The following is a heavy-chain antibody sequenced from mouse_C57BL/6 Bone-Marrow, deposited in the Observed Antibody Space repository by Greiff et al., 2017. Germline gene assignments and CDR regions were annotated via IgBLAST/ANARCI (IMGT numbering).Heavy chain of an antibody. CDR2: IYPRSGNT. J-gene: IGHJ3*01. Sequence: VQLVESGAELARPGASVKLSCKASGYTFTSYGISWVKQRTGQGLEWIGEIYPRSGNTYYNEKFKGKATLTADKSSSTAYMELRSLTSEDSAVYFGARSGSRLSWFAYWGQGTLVTVSA. CDR3: ARSGSRLSWFAY. CDR1: GYTFTSYG. V-gene: IGHV1-81*01. D-gene: IGHD1-1*01.